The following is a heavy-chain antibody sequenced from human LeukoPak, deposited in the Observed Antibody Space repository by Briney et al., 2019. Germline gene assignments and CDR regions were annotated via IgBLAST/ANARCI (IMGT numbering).Heavy chain of an antibody. V-gene: IGHV3-48*03. D-gene: IGHD1-14*01. J-gene: IGHJ4*02. CDR3: AREETYRYQYSFDY. CDR1: GFTFSSYE. Sequence: PGGSLRLSCAASGFTFSSYEMNWVRQAPGKGLEWVSYISSSGSTIYYADSVKGRFTISRDNAKNSLYLQMNSLRAEDTAVYYCAREETYRYQYSFDYWGQGTLVTVSS. CDR2: ISSSGSTI.